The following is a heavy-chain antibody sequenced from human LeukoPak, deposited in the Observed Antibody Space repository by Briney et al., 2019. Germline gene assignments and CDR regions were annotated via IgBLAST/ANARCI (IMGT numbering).Heavy chain of an antibody. J-gene: IGHJ4*02. CDR2: INPNSGGT. CDR1: GCTFTGYY. Sequence: ASVKVSCKASGCTFTGYYMHWVRQAPGQGLEWMGWINPNSGGTNSAQKFQGRVTITRDTSISTAYMELSRLTSDDTAVFYCARGLGTTGGSVDYWGQGTLVTVSS. CDR3: ARGLGTTGGSVDY. D-gene: IGHD1-1*01. V-gene: IGHV1-2*02.